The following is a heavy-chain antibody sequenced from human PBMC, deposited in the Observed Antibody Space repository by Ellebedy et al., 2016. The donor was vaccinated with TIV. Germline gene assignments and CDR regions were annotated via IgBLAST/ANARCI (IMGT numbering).Heavy chain of an antibody. Sequence: SGPTLVKPTQTLTLTCTFSGFSLSTSGVGVGWIRQPPGKALEWLALIYWNDDKRYSPSLKSRLTITKDTSKNQVVLTMTNMDPVDTATYYCVRSPYGSPSDWFDPWGQGTLVTVSS. CDR3: VRSPYGSPSDWFDP. D-gene: IGHD3-10*01. CDR2: IYWNDDK. J-gene: IGHJ5*02. CDR1: GFSLSTSGVG. V-gene: IGHV2-5*01.